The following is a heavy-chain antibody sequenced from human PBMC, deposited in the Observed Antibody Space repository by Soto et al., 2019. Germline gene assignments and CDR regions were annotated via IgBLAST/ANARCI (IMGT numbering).Heavy chain of an antibody. D-gene: IGHD6-13*01. V-gene: IGHV3-7*01. Sequence: GESLKISCAASGVTFSSYWMSWVRRAPGKGLEWVANIKQDGGEKYYVDSVKGRFTISRDNAKNSLYLQMNSLRVEDTALYYCARRYSSSWSGFDPWGQGTLVTVSS. CDR2: IKQDGGEK. CDR1: GVTFSSYW. CDR3: ARRYSSSWSGFDP. J-gene: IGHJ5*02.